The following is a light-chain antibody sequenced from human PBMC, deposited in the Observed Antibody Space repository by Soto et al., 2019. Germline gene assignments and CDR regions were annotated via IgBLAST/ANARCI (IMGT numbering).Light chain of an antibody. CDR1: QDISNY. J-gene: IGKJ4*01. Sequence: DIQMTQSPSSLSASVGDRVTITCQASQDISNYLNWYQQKPGKAPKLQIYDASNLQTGVPSRFSGSGSGTDVTFTISDLQPEDIATYYGQQYDNLPLPFGGGTKVEIK. V-gene: IGKV1-33*01. CDR2: DAS. CDR3: QQYDNLPLP.